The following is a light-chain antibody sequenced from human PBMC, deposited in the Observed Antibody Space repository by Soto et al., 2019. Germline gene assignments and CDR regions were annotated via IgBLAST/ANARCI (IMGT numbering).Light chain of an antibody. CDR2: GAS. J-gene: IGKJ3*01. CDR3: QQHGSSLFT. CDR1: QSVSSSY. Sequence: EIVLTQSPGTLSLSPGERATLSCRASQSVSSSYLAWYQQKPGQAPRLLIYGASGRATGIPDRFSGSGSGTDVTLTISRLEPEDFAVYYCQQHGSSLFTFGPGTKVDIK. V-gene: IGKV3-20*01.